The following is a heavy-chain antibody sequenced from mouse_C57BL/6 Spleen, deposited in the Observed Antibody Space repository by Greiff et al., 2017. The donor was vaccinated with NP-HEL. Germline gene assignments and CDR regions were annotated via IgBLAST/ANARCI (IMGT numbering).Heavy chain of an antibody. V-gene: IGHV3-6*01. Sequence: DVKLQESGPGLVKPSQSLSLTCSVTGYSITSGYYWNWIRQFPGNKLEWMVYISYDGSNNYNPSLKNRIAITRDKSTNQFVLKLNSVTTEDTATYYCGREGNWDVRYFDYWGQSTTLTVAS. D-gene: IGHD4-1*01. J-gene: IGHJ2*01. CDR1: GYSITSGYY. CDR2: ISYDGSN. CDR3: GREGNWDVRYFDY.